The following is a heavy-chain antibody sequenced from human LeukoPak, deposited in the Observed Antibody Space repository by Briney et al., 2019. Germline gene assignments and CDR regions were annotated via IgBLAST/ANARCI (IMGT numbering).Heavy chain of an antibody. V-gene: IGHV3-23*01. CDR1: GFTFSSYS. Sequence: RAGGSLRLSCAASGFTFSSYSMSWVRQAPGKGLEWVSAISGSGGSTYYADSVKGRFTISRDNSKNTLYLQMNSLRAEDTAVYYCAKTHSGSYPRALPYGMDVWGQGTTVTVSS. J-gene: IGHJ6*02. D-gene: IGHD1-26*01. CDR2: ISGSGGST. CDR3: AKTHSGSYPRALPYGMDV.